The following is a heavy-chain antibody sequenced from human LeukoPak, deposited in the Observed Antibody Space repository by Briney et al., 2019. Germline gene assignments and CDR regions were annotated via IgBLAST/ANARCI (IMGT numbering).Heavy chain of an antibody. V-gene: IGHV3-21*01. CDR1: GFTFSSYG. CDR3: ARDPYSGNYGSYYYYYMDV. D-gene: IGHD3-22*01. J-gene: IGHJ6*03. CDR2: ITSSGTYI. Sequence: GGTLGLSCAASGFTFSSYGMSWVRQAPGKGLEWVSSITSSGTYIFYADSVRGRFTISRDNAKNSLYLQINSLGPEDTAVYFCARDPYSGNYGSYYYYYMDVWGKGTTVTVSS.